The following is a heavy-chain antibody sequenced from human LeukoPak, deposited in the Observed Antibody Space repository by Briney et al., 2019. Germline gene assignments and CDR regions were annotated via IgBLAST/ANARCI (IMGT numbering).Heavy chain of an antibody. D-gene: IGHD5-18*01. V-gene: IGHV4-34*01. CDR2: INHSGST. CDR3: AGRYSFDAFDI. J-gene: IGHJ3*02. CDR1: GGSFSGYY. Sequence: SETLSLTCAVYGGSFSGYYWSWVRQPPGKGLEWIGEINHSGSTNYNPSLKSRVTISVDTSKNQFSLKLSSVTAADTAVYYCAGRYSFDAFDIRGQGTMVTVSS.